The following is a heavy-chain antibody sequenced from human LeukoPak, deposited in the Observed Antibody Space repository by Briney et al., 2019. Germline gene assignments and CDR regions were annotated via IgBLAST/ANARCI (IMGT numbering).Heavy chain of an antibody. CDR2: IYYSGST. Sequence: PSETLSLTCTVSGGSISSYYWSWIRQPPRKGLEWIGYIYYSGSTNYNPSLKSRVTISVDTSNNQFSLNLSSVTAADTAVYYCARRRLFLAHAFDIWGRGTMVTVSS. CDR3: ARRRLFLAHAFDI. CDR1: GGSISSYY. J-gene: IGHJ3*02. V-gene: IGHV4-59*12. D-gene: IGHD2-21*01.